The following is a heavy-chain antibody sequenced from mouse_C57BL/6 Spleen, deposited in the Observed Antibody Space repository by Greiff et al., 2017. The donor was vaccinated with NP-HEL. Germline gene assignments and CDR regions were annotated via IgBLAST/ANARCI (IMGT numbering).Heavy chain of an antibody. J-gene: IGHJ3*01. Sequence: EVKLVESGGGLVQPGGSMKLSCVASGFTFSNYWMNWVRQSPETGLEWVAQIRLKSDNYATHYAESVKGRFTISRDESKSSVYLQMNNLRAENTGIYYCTGGDGNYMFAYWGQGTLSLSLQ. V-gene: IGHV6-3*01. CDR1: GFTFSNYW. CDR3: TGGDGNYMFAY. D-gene: IGHD2-1*01. CDR2: IRLKSDNYAT.